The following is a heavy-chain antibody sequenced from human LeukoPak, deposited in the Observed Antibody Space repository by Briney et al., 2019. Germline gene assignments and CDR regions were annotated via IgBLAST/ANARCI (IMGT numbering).Heavy chain of an antibody. CDR1: GGTFSCYT. J-gene: IGHJ3*02. CDR3: ARDGYNRAAFDI. D-gene: IGHD5-24*01. Sequence: SVKVSCKASGGTFSCYTISWVRQAPGQGLEWMGRIIPILGIANYAQKFQGRVTITADKSTSTAYMELSSLRSEDTAVYYCARDGYNRAAFDIWGQGTMVTVSS. CDR2: IIPILGIA. V-gene: IGHV1-69*04.